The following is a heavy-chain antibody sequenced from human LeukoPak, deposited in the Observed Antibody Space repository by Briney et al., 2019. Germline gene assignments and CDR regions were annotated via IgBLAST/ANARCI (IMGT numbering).Heavy chain of an antibody. J-gene: IGHJ4*02. D-gene: IGHD1-26*01. V-gene: IGHV4-38-2*02. Sequence: SETLSLTCTVSGYSISSGYYWGWIRQPSGKGLEGIGSIYHGGSTYYNPSLKSRVTISVDTSKNQFSLKLSSVTAADTAVYYCARVRWELQTLYYFDYWGQGTLVTVSS. CDR3: ARVRWELQTLYYFDY. CDR2: IYHGGST. CDR1: GYSISSGYY.